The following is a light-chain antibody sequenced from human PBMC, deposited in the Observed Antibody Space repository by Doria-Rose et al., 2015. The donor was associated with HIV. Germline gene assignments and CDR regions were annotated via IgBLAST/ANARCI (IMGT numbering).Light chain of an antibody. CDR2: WAS. Sequence: DIRVTQSPESLGTSLGERATLNCKSNQSLLYTSKNYLAWYQQKPGQPPKLLIYWASTRQSGVPARFSGSGSGTDCTPTISSLEAEDVAVYYCQQYYDTPSFGPGTTVDIK. CDR1: QSLLYTSKNY. V-gene: IGKV4-1*01. CDR3: QQYYDTPS. J-gene: IGKJ3*01.